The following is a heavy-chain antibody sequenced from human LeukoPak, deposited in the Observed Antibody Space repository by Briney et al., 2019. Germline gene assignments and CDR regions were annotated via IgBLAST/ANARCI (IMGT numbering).Heavy chain of an antibody. Sequence: PGRSLRLSCAASGFTFSSYGMHWVRQAPGKGLEWVAVIWYDGSNKYYADSVKGRFTISRDNSKNTLYLQMNSLRAEDTAVYYCARGWAIAVAGILVPGPFDYWGQGTLVTVSS. CDR3: ARGWAIAVAGILVPGPFDY. J-gene: IGHJ4*02. V-gene: IGHV3-33*01. D-gene: IGHD6-19*01. CDR2: IWYDGSNK. CDR1: GFTFSSYG.